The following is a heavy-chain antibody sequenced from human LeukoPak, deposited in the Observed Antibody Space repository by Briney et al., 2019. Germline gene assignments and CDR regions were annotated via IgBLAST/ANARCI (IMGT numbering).Heavy chain of an antibody. J-gene: IGHJ6*03. CDR2: IIPIFGTA. CDR3: ARDQGGKGGRNYYYYMDV. D-gene: IGHD4-23*01. Sequence: SVKVSCKASGGTFSSYAISWVRQAPGQGLEWMGRIIPIFGTANYAQKFQGRVTITTDESTSTAYMELSSLRSEDTAVHYCARDQGGKGGRNYYYYMDVWGKGTTVTVSS. CDR1: GGTFSSYA. V-gene: IGHV1-69*05.